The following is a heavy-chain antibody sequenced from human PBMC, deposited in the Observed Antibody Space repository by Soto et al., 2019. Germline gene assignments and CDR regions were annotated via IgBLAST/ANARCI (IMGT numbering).Heavy chain of an antibody. D-gene: IGHD3-22*01. CDR1: GYTFTGYY. J-gene: IGHJ4*02. CDR3: AATYYYDSSGYYGLDY. CDR2: INPNSGGT. Sequence: GASVKVSCKASGYTFTGYYMHWVRQAPGQGLEWMGWINPNSGGTNYAQKFQGRVTMTRDTSISTAYMELSRLRSDDTAVYYCAATYYYDSSGYYGLDYWGQGTLVTVSS. V-gene: IGHV1-2*02.